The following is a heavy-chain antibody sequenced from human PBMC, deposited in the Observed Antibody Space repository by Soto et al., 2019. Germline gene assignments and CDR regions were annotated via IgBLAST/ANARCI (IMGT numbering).Heavy chain of an antibody. J-gene: IGHJ6*02. Sequence: ASVKVSCKASGYTFTSYDINWVRQATGQGLEWMGWMNPNSGNTGYAQKFQGRVTMTRNTSISTAYMELSSLRSEDTAVYYCARPTRQGYSYGYYYSGMDVWGQATTVTVSS. CDR3: ARPTRQGYSYGYYYSGMDV. CDR1: GYTFTSYD. CDR2: MNPNSGNT. V-gene: IGHV1-8*01. D-gene: IGHD5-18*01.